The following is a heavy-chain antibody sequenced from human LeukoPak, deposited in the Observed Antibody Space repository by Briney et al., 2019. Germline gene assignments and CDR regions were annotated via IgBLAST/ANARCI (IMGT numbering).Heavy chain of an antibody. J-gene: IGHJ4*02. CDR1: GASISSGAYY. V-gene: IGHV4-30-2*03. D-gene: IGHD5/OR15-5a*01. CDR2: INHSGRT. CDR3: ARQGVYDGGRFDY. Sequence: SETLSLTCTVSGASISSGAYYWSWIRQPPGKGLEWIGEINHSGRTTYNSSLKSRVTISVYTSKNQFSLKLSSVTAADTAVYYCARQGVYDGGRFDYWGQGTLVTVSS.